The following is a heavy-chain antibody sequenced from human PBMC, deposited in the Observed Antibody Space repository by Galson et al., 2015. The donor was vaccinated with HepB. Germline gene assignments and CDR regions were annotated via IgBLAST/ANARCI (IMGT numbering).Heavy chain of an antibody. D-gene: IGHD5-18*01. Sequence: SVKVSCKASGFSFTGYYIHWVRQAPGQGLEWLGWVNPYNGGTNHAQNFQGRVTMTSDTSIRTAYMELSGLRFDDTAIYYCARARRIQLSTTPFDNWGQGALVTVSS. CDR3: ARARRIQLSTTPFDN. CDR2: VNPYNGGT. V-gene: IGHV1-2*02. CDR1: GFSFTGYY. J-gene: IGHJ4*02.